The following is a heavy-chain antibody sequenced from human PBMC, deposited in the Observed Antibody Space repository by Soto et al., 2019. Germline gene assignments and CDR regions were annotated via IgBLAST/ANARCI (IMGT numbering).Heavy chain of an antibody. D-gene: IGHD3-3*01. V-gene: IGHV5-10-1*01. CDR2: IDPSDSYT. CDR1: GYGFTSYW. Sequence: PGESLKISCKGSGYGFTSYWISWVRQMPGKGLEWMGRIDPSDSYTNYSPSFQGHVTTSADKSISTAYLQWSSLRASDTAMYYCARHTRNTKTYYYYGMDVWGQGTTVTAP. CDR3: ARHTRNTKTYYYYGMDV. J-gene: IGHJ6*02.